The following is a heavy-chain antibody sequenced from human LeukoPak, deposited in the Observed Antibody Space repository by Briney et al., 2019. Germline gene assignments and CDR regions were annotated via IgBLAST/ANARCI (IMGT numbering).Heavy chain of an antibody. CDR2: INHSGGT. Sequence: PSETLSLTCGVYGGSFSGYYWSWIRQPPGKGLEWIGEINHSGGTNYSPSLKTRVTISLDTSKNQFSLRLSSVTAADTAVYYCARLRYSGSYERRRAHNYYYMDVWGKGTTVTVSS. CDR1: GGSFSGYY. CDR3: ARLRYSGSYERRRAHNYYYMDV. V-gene: IGHV4-34*01. D-gene: IGHD1-26*01. J-gene: IGHJ6*03.